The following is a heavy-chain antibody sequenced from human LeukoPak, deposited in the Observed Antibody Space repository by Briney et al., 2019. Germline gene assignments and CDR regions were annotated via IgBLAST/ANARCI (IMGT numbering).Heavy chain of an antibody. J-gene: IGHJ5*02. V-gene: IGHV3-23*01. D-gene: IGHD3-22*01. CDR2: IGGSGGST. Sequence: GGSLRLSCAASGFTFSNYAMSWVRQAPGKGLEWVSTIGGSGGSTYYADSVKGRFTISRDNSKNTLFLQMNSLRAEDTALYYCAKGGSGYFLDLWGQGTLVTVSS. CDR1: GFTFSNYA. CDR3: AKGGSGYFLDL.